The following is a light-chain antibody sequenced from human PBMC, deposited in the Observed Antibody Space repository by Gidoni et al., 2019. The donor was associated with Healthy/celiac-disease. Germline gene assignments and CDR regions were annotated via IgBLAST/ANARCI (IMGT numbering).Light chain of an antibody. CDR3: QQYNNWPQT. J-gene: IGKJ1*01. CDR1: QSVSSN. CDR2: GAS. V-gene: IGKV3-15*01. Sequence: EIVMTQSPATRSVSPGERDTLFCRASQSVSSNLAWYQQKPGQAPRLLIYGASTRATGIPARFSGSGSGTEFTLTISSLQSEDFAVYYCQQYNNWPQTFGQXTKVEIK.